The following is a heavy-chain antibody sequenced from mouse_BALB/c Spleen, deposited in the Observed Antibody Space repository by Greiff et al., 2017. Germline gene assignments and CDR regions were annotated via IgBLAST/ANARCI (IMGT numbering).Heavy chain of an antibody. J-gene: IGHJ2*01. CDR3: ARDGYYGNYYFDN. CDR2: IRNKANGYTT. V-gene: IGHV7-3*02. D-gene: IGHD2-1*01. CDR1: GFTFTDYY. Sequence: EVQVVESGGGLVQPGGSLRLSCATSGFTFTDYYMSWVRQPPGKALEWLGFIRNKANGYTTEYSASVKGRFTISRDNSQSILYLQMNTLRAEDSATYYCARDGYYGNYYFDNWGQGTTLTDSS.